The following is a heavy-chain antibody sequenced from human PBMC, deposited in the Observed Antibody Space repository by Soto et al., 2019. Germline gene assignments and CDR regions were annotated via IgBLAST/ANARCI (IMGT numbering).Heavy chain of an antibody. J-gene: IGHJ4*02. CDR2: IKQDGSEK. D-gene: IGHD6-13*01. CDR1: GFPFSSYW. CDR3: ARDLSRYYFDY. Sequence: GGSLRLSCAAAGFPFSSYWMSWVRQAPGKGLEWVANIKQDGSEKYYVDSVKGRFTISRDNAKNSLYLQMNSLRAEDTAVYYCARDLSRYYFDYWGQGTLVTVSS. V-gene: IGHV3-7*05.